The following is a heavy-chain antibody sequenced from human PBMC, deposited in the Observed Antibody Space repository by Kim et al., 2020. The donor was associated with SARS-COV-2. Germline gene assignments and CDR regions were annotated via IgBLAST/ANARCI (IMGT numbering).Heavy chain of an antibody. CDR2: IRSKTYGGKT. CDR1: GFTFGDYA. Sequence: GGSLRLSCTASGFTFGDYAMSWFRQAPGKGLEWITFIRSKTYGGKTEYAASVKGRFTMSRDDFRSIAFLQMNSLKTEDTAVYYCTRDFRWGSLADYWGRGPRVTVPS. CDR3: TRDFRWGSLADY. J-gene: IGHJ4*02. V-gene: IGHV3-49*03. D-gene: IGHD1-26*01.